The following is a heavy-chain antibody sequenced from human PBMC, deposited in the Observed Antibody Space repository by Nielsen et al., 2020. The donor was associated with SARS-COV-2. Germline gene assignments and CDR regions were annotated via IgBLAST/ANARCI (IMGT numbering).Heavy chain of an antibody. J-gene: IGHJ5*02. V-gene: IGHV4-4*02. D-gene: IGHD1-1*01. CDR1: GGSISSSNW. Sequence: SETLFLTCAVSGGSISSSNWWSWVRQPPGKGLEWIGEIYHSGSTNYNPSLKSRVTISVDKSKNQFSLKLSSVTAADTAVYYCARDHTGTTGWFDPWGQGTLVTVSS. CDR2: IYHSGST. CDR3: ARDHTGTTGWFDP.